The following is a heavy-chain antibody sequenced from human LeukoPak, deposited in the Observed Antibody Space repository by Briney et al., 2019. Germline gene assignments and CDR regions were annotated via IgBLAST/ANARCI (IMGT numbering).Heavy chain of an antibody. CDR3: ARDRSITMVRGVIFPYYYYGMDV. Sequence: GGSLRLSCAASGFTFSSYGMHWVRQAPGKGLEWVAVIWYDGSNKYYADSVKGRFTISGDNSKNTLYLQMNSLRAEDTAVYYCARDRSITMVRGVIFPYYYYGMDVWGQGTTVTVSS. D-gene: IGHD3-10*01. J-gene: IGHJ6*02. CDR2: IWYDGSNK. V-gene: IGHV3-33*01. CDR1: GFTFSSYG.